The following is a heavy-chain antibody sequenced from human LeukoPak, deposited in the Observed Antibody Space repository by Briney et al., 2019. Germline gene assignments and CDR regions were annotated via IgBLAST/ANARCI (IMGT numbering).Heavy chain of an antibody. Sequence: HPGGSLRLSCAASGFTFSSYGMSWVRQAPGKGLEWVSAISGSGGSTYYADSVKGRFTISRDNSKNTLYLQMNSLRAEDTAVYYCAKDPSAARGRYVWDYWGQGTLVTVSS. CDR1: GFTFSSYG. V-gene: IGHV3-23*01. J-gene: IGHJ4*02. D-gene: IGHD6-6*01. CDR2: ISGSGGST. CDR3: AKDPSAARGRYVWDY.